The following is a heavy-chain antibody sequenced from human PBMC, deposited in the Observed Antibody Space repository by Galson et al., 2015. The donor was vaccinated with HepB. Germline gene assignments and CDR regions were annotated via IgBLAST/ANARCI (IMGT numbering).Heavy chain of an antibody. Sequence: YSPPLKSRATISVDTSKNQFSLELTSVTAADTAVYYCASIDYSDYVLDYWGQGTLVTVSS. D-gene: IGHD4-11*01. V-gene: IGHV4-31*02. CDR3: ASIDYSDYVLDY. J-gene: IGHJ4*02.